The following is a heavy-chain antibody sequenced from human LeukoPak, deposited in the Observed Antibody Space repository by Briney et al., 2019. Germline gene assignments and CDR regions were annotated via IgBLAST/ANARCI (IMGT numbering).Heavy chain of an antibody. CDR1: GGSISSGDYY. Sequence: ASQTLSLTCTVSGGSISSGDYYWSWIRQPPGKGLEWIGYIYYSGSTYYNPSLKSRVTISVDTSKNQFSLELSSVTAADTAVYYCARAEPSSSTTFDYWGQGTLVTVSS. J-gene: IGHJ4*02. CDR3: ARAEPSSSTTFDY. V-gene: IGHV4-30-4*08. D-gene: IGHD2-2*01. CDR2: IYYSGST.